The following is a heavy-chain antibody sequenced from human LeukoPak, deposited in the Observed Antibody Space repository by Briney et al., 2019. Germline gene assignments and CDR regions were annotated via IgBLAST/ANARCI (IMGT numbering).Heavy chain of an antibody. J-gene: IGHJ4*02. Sequence: ASVTVSCTASGYTFTSYGISWVRQAPGQGLEWMGWISAYNGNTNYAQKLQGRVTMTTDTSTSTAYMELRSLRSDDTAVYYCARNFYYYGSGSPRFDYWGQGTLVTVSS. D-gene: IGHD3-10*01. CDR3: ARNFYYYGSGSPRFDY. CDR2: ISAYNGNT. V-gene: IGHV1-18*04. CDR1: GYTFTSYG.